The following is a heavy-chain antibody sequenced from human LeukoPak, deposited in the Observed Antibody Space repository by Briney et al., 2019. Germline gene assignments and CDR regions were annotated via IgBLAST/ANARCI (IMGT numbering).Heavy chain of an antibody. D-gene: IGHD2/OR15-2a*01. J-gene: IGHJ4*02. Sequence: GGSLRLSCAASGFTFSSYWMHWVRQAPGKGLEWVSSISSSSSYIYYADSLKGRFTISRDNAKNSLYLQMNSLRVEDTAVYYCARDHFSVWGQGTLVTVSS. CDR2: ISSSSSYI. CDR1: GFTFSSYW. CDR3: ARDHFSV. V-gene: IGHV3-21*01.